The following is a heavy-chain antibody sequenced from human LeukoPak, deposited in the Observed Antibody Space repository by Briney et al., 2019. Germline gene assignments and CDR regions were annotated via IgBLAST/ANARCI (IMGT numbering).Heavy chain of an antibody. CDR3: ARVGPHRPKHDYGGNTREGY. CDR1: GFTFSSYG. V-gene: IGHV3-30*02. D-gene: IGHD4-23*01. CDR2: IREDGSNK. Sequence: GGALRLSCAASGFTFSSYGMHWVRQAPGKGLEGVAFIREDGSNKYYADSVKGRFTISRDNSKNTLYLQMNSLRAEDTAVYYCARVGPHRPKHDYGGNTREGYWGQGTRVTVSS. J-gene: IGHJ4*02.